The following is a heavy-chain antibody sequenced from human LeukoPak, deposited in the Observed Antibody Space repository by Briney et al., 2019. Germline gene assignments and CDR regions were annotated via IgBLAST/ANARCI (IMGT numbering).Heavy chain of an antibody. V-gene: IGHV1-24*01. CDR1: GYTLTELS. J-gene: IGHJ6*02. CDR2: FDPEDGET. Sequence: ASVKVSCKVSGYTLTELSMHWVRQAPGKGLEWMGGFDPEDGETIYAQKFQGRVTMTEDTSTDTAYMELSSLRSEDTAVYYCATDGSYGYYYGMDVWGQGTTVTVSS. D-gene: IGHD5-18*01. CDR3: ATDGSYGYYYGMDV.